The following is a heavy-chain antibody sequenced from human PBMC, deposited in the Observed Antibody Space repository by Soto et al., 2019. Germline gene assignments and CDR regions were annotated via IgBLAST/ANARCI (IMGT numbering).Heavy chain of an antibody. V-gene: IGHV3-23*01. D-gene: IGHD3-22*01. J-gene: IGHJ4*02. Sequence: EVQLLESGGGLVQPGGALRLSCAASGFTFSSYAMNWVRQAPGEGLEWVSAISDRGGSTYYADSVKGRFTISRDNSKNTLYLQLNSLRGEDTAVYYCAKEANYYDNRRYFYNREYWGQGTLVTVSS. CDR3: AKEANYYDNRRYFYNREY. CDR1: GFTFSSYA. CDR2: ISDRGGST.